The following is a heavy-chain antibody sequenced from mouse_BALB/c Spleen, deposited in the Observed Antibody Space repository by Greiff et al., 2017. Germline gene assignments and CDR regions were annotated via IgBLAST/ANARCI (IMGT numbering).Heavy chain of an antibody. J-gene: IGHJ4*01. CDR1: GFTFSSFG. V-gene: IGHV5-17*02. CDR3: ARGGGYLYYAMDY. CDR2: ISSGSSTI. Sequence: EVKLVESGGGLVQPGGSRKLSCAASGFTFSSFGMHWVRQAPEKGLEWVAYISSGSSTIYYADTVKGRFTISRDNPKNTLFLQMTSLRSEDTAMYYCARGGGYLYYAMDYWGQGTSVTVSS. D-gene: IGHD2-2*01.